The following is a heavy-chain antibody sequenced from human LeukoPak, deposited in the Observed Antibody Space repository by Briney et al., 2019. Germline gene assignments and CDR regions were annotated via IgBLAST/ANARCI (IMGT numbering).Heavy chain of an antibody. V-gene: IGHV4-4*07. J-gene: IGHJ4*02. CDR2: IYTSGST. D-gene: IGHD3-3*01. CDR3: AREVNLRFLEWLTDY. CDR1: GGSISSYY. Sequence: SETLSLTCTVYGGSISSYYWSWIRQPAGKGLEWIGRIYTSGSTNYNPSLKSRVTMSVDTSKNQFSLKLSSVTAADTAVYYCAREVNLRFLEWLTDYWGQGTLVTVSS.